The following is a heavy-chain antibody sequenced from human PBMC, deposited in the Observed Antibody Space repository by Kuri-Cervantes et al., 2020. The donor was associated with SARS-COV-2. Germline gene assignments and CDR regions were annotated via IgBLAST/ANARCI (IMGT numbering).Heavy chain of an antibody. CDR1: GFSFSDHY. Sequence: GGSLRLSCAASGFSFSDHYMDWVRQAPGKGLERVGRIRNEGNSCTTEYAASVKGRFTISRADSQNSLFLQMNSLKTEDTAVYYCSACGSTDCYNYYYYGLDVWGQGTTVTVSS. D-gene: IGHD2-2*01. CDR3: SACGSTDCYNYYYYGLDV. CDR2: IRNEGNSCTT. V-gene: IGHV3-72*01. J-gene: IGHJ6*02.